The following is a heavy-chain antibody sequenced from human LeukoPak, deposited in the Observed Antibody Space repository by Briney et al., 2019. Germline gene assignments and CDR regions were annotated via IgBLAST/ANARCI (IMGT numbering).Heavy chain of an antibody. CDR1: GGSISSGSYY. CDR2: IYYVGST. J-gene: IGHJ4*02. V-gene: IGHV4-39*01. Sequence: SEALSLSCAVSGGSISSGSYYCGWVRHPPGKWLEWLVSIYYVGSTYYDSSVKSRVTISVDTSKNQFSLKLSSVTAADTAVYYCARGVTPRGIAVAGSTYFDYWGQGTLVTVSS. CDR3: ARGVTPRGIAVAGSTYFDY. D-gene: IGHD6-19*01.